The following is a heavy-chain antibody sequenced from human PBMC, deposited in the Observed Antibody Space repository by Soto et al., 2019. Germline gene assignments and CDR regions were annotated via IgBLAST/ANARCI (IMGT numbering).Heavy chain of an antibody. CDR1: GFTFSTYW. D-gene: IGHD3-22*01. J-gene: IGHJ4*02. CDR2: INPDGNVG. V-gene: IGHV3-7*03. CDR3: AKPKPDYYDSSGYYFDY. Sequence: PGGSLRLSCVGSGFTFSTYWMNWVRQAPGKGLEWVANINPDGNVGTYVDSVRGRFTTSRDNAKNSLYLQMNSLRADDTAVYYCAKPKPDYYDSSGYYFDYWGQGTLVTVSS.